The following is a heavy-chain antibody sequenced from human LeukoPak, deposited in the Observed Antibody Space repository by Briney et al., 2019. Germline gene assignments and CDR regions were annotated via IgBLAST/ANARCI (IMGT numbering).Heavy chain of an antibody. J-gene: IGHJ4*02. CDR2: IYPGDADT. Sequence: GESLKISCKGSGYSFTSYWIGWVRQMPGKGLEWIGIIYPGDADTRYNPSFQGQVTISADKSISTANLQWSSLKASDTARYYCARSGYSGYAFDYWGQGTLVTVSS. V-gene: IGHV5-51*01. D-gene: IGHD5-12*01. CDR1: GYSFTSYW. CDR3: ARSGYSGYAFDY.